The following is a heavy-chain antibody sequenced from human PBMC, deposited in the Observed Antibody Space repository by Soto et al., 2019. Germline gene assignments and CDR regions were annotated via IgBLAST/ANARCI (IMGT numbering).Heavy chain of an antibody. V-gene: IGHV4-59*01. CDR3: AAAVPAEYVFPYYYMDV. D-gene: IGHD3-16*01. Sequence: QVRLQESGPGLVKPSETLSLTCTVSGASISSYHWSWIRQSPGKGLEWIGYIYYYGSANSNPSLKSRVTISVDTSKNQVSLRLTSVTAADTGVYYCAAAVPAEYVFPYYYMDVWGKGTTVTVAS. J-gene: IGHJ6*03. CDR2: IYYYGSA. CDR1: GASISSYH.